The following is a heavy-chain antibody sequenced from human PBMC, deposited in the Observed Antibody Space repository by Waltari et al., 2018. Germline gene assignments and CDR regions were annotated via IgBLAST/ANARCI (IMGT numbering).Heavy chain of an antibody. CDR3: ATYSGSTSRYYYYGMDV. D-gene: IGHD1-26*01. V-gene: IGHV1-24*01. CDR1: GYTLTELS. Sequence: QVQLVQSGAEVKKPGASVKVSCKVSGYTLTELSMHWVRQAPGKGLEWMGGFDPEDGETSYAQKFQGRVTRTEDTSTDTAYMELSSLRSEDTAVYYCATYSGSTSRYYYYGMDVWGQGTTVTVSS. J-gene: IGHJ6*02. CDR2: FDPEDGET.